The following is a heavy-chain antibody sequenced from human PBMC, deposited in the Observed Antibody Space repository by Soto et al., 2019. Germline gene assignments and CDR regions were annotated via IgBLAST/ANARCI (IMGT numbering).Heavy chain of an antibody. Sequence: SETLSLTXTVSGGSVSSGSYYWSWIRQPPGKGLEWIGYIYYSGSTYYNPSLKSRVTISVDTSKNQFSLKLSSVTAADTAVYYCARDLRSRLDPWGQGTLVTVSS. CDR2: IYYSGST. V-gene: IGHV4-30-4*01. CDR3: ARDLRSRLDP. D-gene: IGHD4-17*01. CDR1: GGSVSSGSYY. J-gene: IGHJ5*02.